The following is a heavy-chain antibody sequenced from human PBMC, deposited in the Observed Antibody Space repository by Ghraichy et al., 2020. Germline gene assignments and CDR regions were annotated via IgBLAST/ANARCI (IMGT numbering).Heavy chain of an antibody. CDR1: GFTFSSYW. J-gene: IGHJ6*02. D-gene: IGHD3-22*01. CDR3: ARVTYYYDTSVSNYNFGMDV. CDR2: IKQDGSEQ. Sequence: GESLNISCAASGFTFSSYWMTWVRQAPGKGLEWVANIKQDGSEQYYVGSVRGRLTISRDNAKNSLYLQMNSLRAEDKAVYYCARVTYYYDTSVSNYNFGMDVWGQGTTVTVSS. V-gene: IGHV3-7*01.